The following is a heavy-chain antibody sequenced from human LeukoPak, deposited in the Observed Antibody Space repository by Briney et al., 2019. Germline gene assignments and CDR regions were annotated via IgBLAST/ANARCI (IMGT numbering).Heavy chain of an antibody. Sequence: GASVKVSCKASGYTFTNYGITWVRQAPGQGLEWMGWISTQNDNPNYAPKLQGRVTMTTDTSTSTAYMELRSLRSDDTAVYYCASLYDSSGYYYAADAFDIWGQGTMVTVSS. CDR2: ISTQNDNP. V-gene: IGHV1-18*01. D-gene: IGHD3-22*01. J-gene: IGHJ3*02. CDR1: GYTFTNYG. CDR3: ASLYDSSGYYYAADAFDI.